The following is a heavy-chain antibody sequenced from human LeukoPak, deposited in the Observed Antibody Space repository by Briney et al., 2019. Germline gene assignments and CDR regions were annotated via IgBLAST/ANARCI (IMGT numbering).Heavy chain of an antibody. D-gene: IGHD1-7*01. CDR3: ASSEWNYAR. Sequence: KSSETLSLTCTVSGXSISSYYGSWMRQPPGKGLEWIGYIHYSGNTNYNPSLKSRVTISLGTSRTQFSLKLTSVTAADTAVYYCASSEWNYARWGQGMLVTVSS. J-gene: IGHJ4*02. V-gene: IGHV4-59*08. CDR2: IHYSGNT. CDR1: GXSISSYY.